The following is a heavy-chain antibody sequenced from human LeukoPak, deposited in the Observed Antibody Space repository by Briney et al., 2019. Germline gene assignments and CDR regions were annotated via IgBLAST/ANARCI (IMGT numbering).Heavy chain of an antibody. CDR3: ARWAARHQPFRNYYMGV. CDR2: INWNGGST. V-gene: IGHV3-20*04. J-gene: IGHJ6*03. Sequence: PGGSLRLSCAASGFTFDDYGMSWVRQAPGKGLEWVSGINWNGGSTGYADSVKGRFTISRDNAKNSLYLQMNSLRAEDTALYYCARWAARHQPFRNYYMGVWGKGTTVTVSS. CDR1: GFTFDDYG. D-gene: IGHD6-6*01.